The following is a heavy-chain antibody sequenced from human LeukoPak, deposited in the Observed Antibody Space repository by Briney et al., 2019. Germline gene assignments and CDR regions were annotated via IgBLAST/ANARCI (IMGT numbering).Heavy chain of an antibody. CDR3: ARDLSRVVITLYYFDY. Sequence: PAGGSLRLSCAASGFTFSSYAMHWVRQAPGKGLEWVAVISYDGSNKYYADSVKGRFTISRDNSKNTLYLQMNSLRAEDTAVYYCARDLSRVVITLYYFDYWGQGTLVTVSS. CDR1: GFTFSSYA. CDR2: ISYDGSNK. V-gene: IGHV3-30*04. J-gene: IGHJ4*02. D-gene: IGHD3-22*01.